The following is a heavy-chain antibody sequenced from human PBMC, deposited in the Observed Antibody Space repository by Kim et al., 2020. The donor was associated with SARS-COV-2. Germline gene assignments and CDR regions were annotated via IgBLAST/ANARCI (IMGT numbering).Heavy chain of an antibody. CDR1: GFTFSNAW. Sequence: GGSLRLSCAASGFTFSNAWMSWVRQAPGKGLEWVGRIKSKTDGGTTDYAAPVKGRFTISRDDSKNTLYLQMNSLKTEDTAVYYCTTGRRMLYANYYYYGMDVWGQGTTVTVSS. J-gene: IGHJ6*02. D-gene: IGHD2-8*01. CDR3: TTGRRMLYANYYYYGMDV. CDR2: IKSKTDGGTT. V-gene: IGHV3-15*01.